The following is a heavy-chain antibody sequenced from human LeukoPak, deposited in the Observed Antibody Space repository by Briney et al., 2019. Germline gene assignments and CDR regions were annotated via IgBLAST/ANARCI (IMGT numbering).Heavy chain of an antibody. Sequence: PGGSLRLSCAASGFTFVDYAMHWVRQAPGKGLEWVSGISWNSGSIGYADSVKGRFTISRDKAKNSLYLQMNRLRAEDTALYYCAKGGRRVATIDEVTYDYFDFCGQGKLVTVSA. V-gene: IGHV3-9*01. CDR3: AKGGRRVATIDEVTYDYFDF. CDR2: ISWNSGSI. CDR1: GFTFVDYA. J-gene: IGHJ4*02. D-gene: IGHD5-12*01.